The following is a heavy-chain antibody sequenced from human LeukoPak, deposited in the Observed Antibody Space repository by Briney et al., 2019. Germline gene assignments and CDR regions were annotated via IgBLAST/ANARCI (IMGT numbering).Heavy chain of an antibody. V-gene: IGHV3-30*02. J-gene: IGHJ4*02. CDR3: ARDLPYGDENDY. Sequence: PGGSLRPSCAASGFTFSSYSMNWVRQAPGKGLEWVAFIRYDGSNKYYADSVKGRFAISRDNAKNSLYLQMNSLRAEDTAVYYCARDLPYGDENDYWGQGSLVTVSS. CDR2: IRYDGSNK. D-gene: IGHD3-16*01. CDR1: GFTFSSYS.